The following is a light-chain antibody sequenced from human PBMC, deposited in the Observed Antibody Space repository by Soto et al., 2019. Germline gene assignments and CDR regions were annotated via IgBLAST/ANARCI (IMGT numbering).Light chain of an antibody. CDR2: EVS. J-gene: IGLJ3*02. CDR3: AAWDDSLNGRV. V-gene: IGLV2-14*01. CDR1: SSDVGGYKH. Sequence: QSALTQPASVSGSDGQSITISCTATSSDVGGYKHVSWYQQRPGKAPKLMIYEVSNRPSGVSNRFSGSKSGSTASLTISGLQSEDEADYYCAAWDDSLNGRVFGGGTKLTVL.